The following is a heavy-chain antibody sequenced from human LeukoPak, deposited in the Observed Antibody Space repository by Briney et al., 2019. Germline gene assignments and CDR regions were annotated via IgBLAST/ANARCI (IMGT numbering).Heavy chain of an antibody. CDR1: GGSISSSSYY. CDR3: ARGGAAAGTGVYYYYYMDV. CDR2: IYYSGST. Sequence: SETLSLTCTVSGGSISSSSYYWGWIRQPPGKGLEWIGSIYYSGSTYYNPSLKSRVTISVDTSKNQFSLKLSSVTAADTAVYYCARGGAAAGTGVYYYYYMDVWGKGTTVTVSS. V-gene: IGHV4-39*07. J-gene: IGHJ6*03. D-gene: IGHD6-13*01.